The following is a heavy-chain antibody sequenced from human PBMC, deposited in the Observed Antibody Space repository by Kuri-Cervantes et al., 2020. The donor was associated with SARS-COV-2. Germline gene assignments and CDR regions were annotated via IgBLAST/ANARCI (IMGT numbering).Heavy chain of an antibody. D-gene: IGHD5-18*01. V-gene: IGHV1-46*01. CDR2: INPSGGST. CDR3: ARALPTVRRGYSYGYYWFDP. Sequence: ASVKVSCKASGYTFTSYYMHWARQAPGQGLEWMGIINPSGGSTSYAQKFQGRVTMTRDTSTSTAYMELRSLRSDDTAVYYCARALPTVRRGYSYGYYWFDPWGQGTLVTVSS. J-gene: IGHJ5*02. CDR1: GYTFTSYY.